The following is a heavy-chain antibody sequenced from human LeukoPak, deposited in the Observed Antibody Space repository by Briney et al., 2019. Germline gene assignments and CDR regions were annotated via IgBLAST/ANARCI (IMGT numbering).Heavy chain of an antibody. J-gene: IGHJ6*03. D-gene: IGHD2-15*01. V-gene: IGHV1-2*02. CDR2: INPNSGGT. CDR1: GYTFTGYY. Sequence: ASVKVSCKASGYTFTGYYMHWVRQAPGQGLEWMGWINPNSGGTNYARKFQGRVTMTRDTSISTAYMELSRLRCDDTAVYYCARGAWAVVAATPSWYYYYYMDVWGKGTTVTVSS. CDR3: ARGAWAVVAATPSWYYYYYMDV.